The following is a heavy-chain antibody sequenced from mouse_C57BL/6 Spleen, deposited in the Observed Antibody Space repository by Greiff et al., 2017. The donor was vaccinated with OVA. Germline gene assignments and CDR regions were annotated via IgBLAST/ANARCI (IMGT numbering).Heavy chain of an antibody. J-gene: IGHJ2*01. V-gene: IGHV1-42*01. Sequence: EVQLQQSGPELVKPGASVKISCKASGYSFTGYYMNWVKQSPEKSLEWIGEINPSTGGTTYNQKFKAKATLTVDKSSSTAYMQLKSLTSEDSAVYYCARYYYGSSLYFDYWGQGTTLTVSS. CDR2: INPSTGGT. CDR3: ARYYYGSSLYFDY. D-gene: IGHD1-1*01. CDR1: GYSFTGYY.